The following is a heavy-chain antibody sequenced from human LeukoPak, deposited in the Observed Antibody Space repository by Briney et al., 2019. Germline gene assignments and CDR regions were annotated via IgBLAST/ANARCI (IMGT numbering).Heavy chain of an antibody. V-gene: IGHV3-33*01. CDR3: ARDTFYYDILTGPLGH. Sequence: GGSLRLSCAASGFTFSAYGMHWVRQAPGKGLEWVAVIWYNGGNKYYADSVKGRFTISRDNSKNTLYLQMNSLRAEDTAVYYCARDTFYYDILTGPLGHWGQGTLVTVSS. CDR1: GFTFSAYG. J-gene: IGHJ4*02. CDR2: IWYNGGNK. D-gene: IGHD3-9*01.